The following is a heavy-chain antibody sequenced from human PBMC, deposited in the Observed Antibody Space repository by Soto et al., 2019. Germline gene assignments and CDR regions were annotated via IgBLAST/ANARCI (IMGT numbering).Heavy chain of an antibody. D-gene: IGHD6-25*01. J-gene: IGHJ3*02. CDR3: ARDFSTATATLDAFDI. CDR2: IYSGGST. V-gene: IGHV3-66*01. Sequence: EVQLVESGGGLVQPGGSLRLSCAASGFTVSSNYMSWVRQAPGKGLERVSVIYSGGSTYYADSVKGRFTISRDNSKNTLYLQMNSLRAEDTAVYYCARDFSTATATLDAFDIWGQGTMVTVSS. CDR1: GFTVSSNY.